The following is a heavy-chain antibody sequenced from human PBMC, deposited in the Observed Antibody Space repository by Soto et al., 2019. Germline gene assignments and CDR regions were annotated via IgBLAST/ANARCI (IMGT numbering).Heavy chain of an antibody. V-gene: IGHV3-33*01. CDR3: ARDDEYSGNGMDV. CDR1: GFTFSNYG. J-gene: IGHJ6*01. Sequence: QVQLVESGGGVVQPGRSLRLSCAASGFTFSNYGMHWVRQAPGKGLERVAVILNDGSNRYHADSVKDRFTISGDNSKNMLYLQMNSLRAVDTAVYYCARDDEYSGNGMDVWGQGTTVTVSP. D-gene: IGHD3-10*01. CDR2: ILNDGSNR.